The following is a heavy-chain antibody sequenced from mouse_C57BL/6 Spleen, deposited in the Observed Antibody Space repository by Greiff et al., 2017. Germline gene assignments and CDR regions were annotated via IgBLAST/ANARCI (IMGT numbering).Heavy chain of an antibody. CDR2: IDPSDSYT. J-gene: IGHJ4*01. D-gene: IGHD1-1*01. CDR3: ARGITTVVATDYAMDY. Sequence: QVQLTQPGAELVMPGASVKLSCKASGYTFPSYWMHWVKHRPGQGLEWIGEIDPSDSYTNYNQKFKGKSTLTVDKSSSTAYMQLSSLTSEDSAVYYCARGITTVVATDYAMDYWGQGTSVTVSS. CDR1: GYTFPSYW. V-gene: IGHV1-69*01.